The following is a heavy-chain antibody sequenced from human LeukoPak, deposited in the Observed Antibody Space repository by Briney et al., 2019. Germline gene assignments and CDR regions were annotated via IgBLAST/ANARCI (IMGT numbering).Heavy chain of an antibody. D-gene: IGHD3-3*01. J-gene: IGHJ4*02. Sequence: GGSLSLSCAASGFIFSSYAMCGVRPAGGKGVGGASAISGGGGSTYYADSVKGRFTISRDNSKNTPYLQMNSLRAEDTAVYYCAKAYDFWSGIDYWGQGTLVTVSS. CDR2: ISGGGGST. CDR1: GFIFSSYA. CDR3: AKAYDFWSGIDY. V-gene: IGHV3-23*01.